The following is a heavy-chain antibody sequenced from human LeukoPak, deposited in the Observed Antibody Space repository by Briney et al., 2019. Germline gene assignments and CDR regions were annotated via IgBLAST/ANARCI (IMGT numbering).Heavy chain of an antibody. J-gene: IGHJ4*02. CDR3: VRDRDWAFDY. Sequence: PGGSLRLSCAASGFTFSTYTMNWVRQAPGKGLEWISFINTKSKTMYYADSVKGRFTISRDNGKNSLYLQMNSLRAEDTALYYCVRDRDWAFDYWGQGTVVTVSS. V-gene: IGHV3-48*01. CDR2: INTKSKTM. CDR1: GFTFSTYT. D-gene: IGHD3-9*01.